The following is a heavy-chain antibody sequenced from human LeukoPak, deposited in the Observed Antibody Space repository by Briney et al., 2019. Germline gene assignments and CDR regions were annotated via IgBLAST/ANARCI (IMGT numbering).Heavy chain of an antibody. V-gene: IGHV3-21*01. Sequence: GGSLRLSCAASGFTFSSYSMNWVRQAPGKGLEWVSSISSSSYIYYADSVKGRFTISRDNAKNSLYLQMNSLRAEDTAVYYCARGAAAAGRGYWGQGTLVTVSS. D-gene: IGHD6-13*01. CDR1: GFTFSSYS. CDR2: ISSSSYI. CDR3: ARGAAAAGRGY. J-gene: IGHJ4*02.